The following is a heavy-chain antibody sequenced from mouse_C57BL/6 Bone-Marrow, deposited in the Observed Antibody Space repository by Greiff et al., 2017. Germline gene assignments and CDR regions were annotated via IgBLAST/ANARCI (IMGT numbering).Heavy chain of an antibody. V-gene: IGHV1-54*01. J-gene: IGHJ1*03. CDR3: ERPSFYWYFDV. CDR2: INPGSGGT. Sequence: QVQLQQSGAELVRPGTSVKVSCKASGYAFTNYLIEWVKQRPGQGLEWIGVINPGSGGTNYNEKFKGKATLTADKSSSTAYMQLSSLTSEDSAVSFCERPSFYWYFDVWGTGTTVTVSS. CDR1: GYAFTNYL.